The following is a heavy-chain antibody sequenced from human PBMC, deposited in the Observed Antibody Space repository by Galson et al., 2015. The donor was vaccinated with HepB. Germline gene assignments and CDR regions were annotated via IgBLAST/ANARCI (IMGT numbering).Heavy chain of an antibody. V-gene: IGHV1-69*02. CDR3: ARTGVAEGGWFDP. J-gene: IGHJ5*02. CDR1: GGTFSSYT. D-gene: IGHD3-3*01. Sequence: SVKVSCKASGGTFSSYTISWVRQAPGQGLEWMGRIIPILGIANYAQKFQGRVTITADKSTSTAYMELSSLRSEDTAVYYCARTGVAEGGWFDPWGQGTLVTVSS. CDR2: IIPILGIA.